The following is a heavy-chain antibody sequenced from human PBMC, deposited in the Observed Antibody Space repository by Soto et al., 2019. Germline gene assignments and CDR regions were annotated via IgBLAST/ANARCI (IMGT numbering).Heavy chain of an antibody. V-gene: IGHV2-5*05. CDR3: AHMSGSYFDY. CDR2: IYWDDDK. J-gene: IGHJ4*02. CDR1: GFSLSTSGVG. D-gene: IGHD1-26*01. Sequence: QITLKESGPTLVKPTQTLTLTCTFSGFSLSTSGVGVGWIRQPPGKALEWLALIYWDDDKRYGPSLKSRLTSTKDPSTNQVVLTLTNLDPVDTATYNCAHMSGSYFDYWGQGTLVTVSS.